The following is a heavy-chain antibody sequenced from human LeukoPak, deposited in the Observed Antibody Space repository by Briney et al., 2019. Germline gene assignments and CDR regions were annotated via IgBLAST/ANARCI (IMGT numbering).Heavy chain of an antibody. CDR3: ATSSHPHYYDSSGLAGD. V-gene: IGHV1-8*01. CDR2: MNPNSGNT. J-gene: IGHJ4*02. Sequence: ASVKVSCKASGYTFTSYDINWVRQATGQGLEWMGWMNPNSGNTGYAQKFQGRVTMTRNTSISTAYMELSSLRSEDTAVYYCATSSHPHYYDSSGLAGDWGQGTLVTVSS. CDR1: GYTFTSYD. D-gene: IGHD3-22*01.